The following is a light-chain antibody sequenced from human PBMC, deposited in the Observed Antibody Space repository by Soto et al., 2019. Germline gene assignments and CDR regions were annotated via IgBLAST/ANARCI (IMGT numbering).Light chain of an antibody. CDR2: GAS. Sequence: EMVLTQSPGTLSLSPGERATLSCRASQSVSSSYLAWYQQKPGQAPRLLIYGASGRATGIPDRFSGSGSGPDFTLTISRLEPEDFAVYYCQQYGSSPMYTFGQGTKLEIK. CDR1: QSVSSSY. J-gene: IGKJ2*01. CDR3: QQYGSSPMYT. V-gene: IGKV3-20*01.